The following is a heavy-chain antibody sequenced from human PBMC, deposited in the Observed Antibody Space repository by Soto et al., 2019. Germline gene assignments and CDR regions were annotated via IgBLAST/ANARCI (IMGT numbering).Heavy chain of an antibody. CDR2: IYYSGSTNYNPSYSGST. V-gene: IGHV4-61*08. CDR1: GASVSSGDYY. CDR3: ASAGCPNQGFDP. Sequence: QVQLQESGPGLVKPSETLSLTCTVSGASVSSGDYYWSWIRQPPGKGLECIGYIYYSGSTNYNPSYSGSTNYNPSLKSRVTISLDTSKNQFSLKLRSVTAADTAVYYCASAGCPNQGFDPWGQGTLVSVSS. J-gene: IGHJ5*02.